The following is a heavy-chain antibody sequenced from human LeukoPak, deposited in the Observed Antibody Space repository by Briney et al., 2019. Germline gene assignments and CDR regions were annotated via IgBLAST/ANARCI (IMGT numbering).Heavy chain of an antibody. CDR2: IHNSGTT. Sequence: SETLSLTCSVSGDSISRHIYHWTWIRQSPGEGLEWIGNIHNSGTTYYKPSLKSRVTISVDTSKNHFSLKLSSVTAADTAVYYCARTTYCSSTSCYAFEASDYWGQGTLVTVSS. D-gene: IGHD2-2*01. J-gene: IGHJ4*02. CDR1: GDSISRHIYH. V-gene: IGHV4-39*02. CDR3: ARTTYCSSTSCYAFEASDY.